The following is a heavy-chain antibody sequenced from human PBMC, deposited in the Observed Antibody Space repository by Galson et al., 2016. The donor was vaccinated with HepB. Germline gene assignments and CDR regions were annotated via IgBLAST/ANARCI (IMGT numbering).Heavy chain of an antibody. CDR3: AKDQNPGAPDFFDF. Sequence: SLRLSCATSGFAFSAYEVHWVRQAPGKGLEWVAVMSPGGNIKLYTDSVKGRFTISRDNSRNTLYLQMNSLRPEDTAVYYCAKDQNPGAPDFFDFWGQGTLVTVSS. D-gene: IGHD2/OR15-2a*01. CDR1: GFAFSAYE. V-gene: IGHV3-30*18. CDR2: MSPGGNIK. J-gene: IGHJ4*02.